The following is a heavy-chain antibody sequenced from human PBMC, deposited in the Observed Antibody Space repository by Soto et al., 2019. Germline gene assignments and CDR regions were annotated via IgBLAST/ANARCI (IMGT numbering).Heavy chain of an antibody. CDR3: AKDQALSILTVYYYYMDV. D-gene: IGHD3-16*02. CDR1: GFTFSSYA. Sequence: GGSLRLSCAASGFTFSSYAMSWVRQAPGKGLEWVSAISGSGGSTYYADSVKGRFTISRDNSKNTLYLQMNSLRAEDTAVYYCAKDQALSILTVYYYYMDVWGKGTTVTVSS. V-gene: IGHV3-23*01. J-gene: IGHJ6*03. CDR2: ISGSGGST.